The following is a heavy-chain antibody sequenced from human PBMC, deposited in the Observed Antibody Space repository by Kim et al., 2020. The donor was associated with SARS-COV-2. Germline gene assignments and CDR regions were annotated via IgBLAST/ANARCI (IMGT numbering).Heavy chain of an antibody. Sequence: GGSLRLSCAASGFTFSSYGMHWVRQAPGKGLEWVAVISYDGSNKYYADSVKGRFTISRDNSKNTLYLQMNSLRAEDTAVYYCAKDPGYYDSSGYHPSSDYWGQGTLVTVSS. D-gene: IGHD3-22*01. CDR1: GFTFSSYG. V-gene: IGHV3-30*18. CDR3: AKDPGYYDSSGYHPSSDY. CDR2: ISYDGSNK. J-gene: IGHJ4*02.